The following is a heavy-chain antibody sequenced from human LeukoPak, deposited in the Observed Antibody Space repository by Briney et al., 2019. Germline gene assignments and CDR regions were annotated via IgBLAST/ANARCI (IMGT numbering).Heavy chain of an antibody. CDR2: IYYSGST. V-gene: IGHV4-59*01. CDR3: ARGTVGLRPHY. J-gene: IGHJ4*02. D-gene: IGHD5-12*01. Sequence: SETLSLTCTVSGASISSYYWSWIRQPPGKGLEWIGYIYYSGSTNYNPSLKSRVAISIDTSKNQFSLRLSSATAADTAVYYCARGTVGLRPHYWGQGTLVTVSS. CDR1: GASISSYY.